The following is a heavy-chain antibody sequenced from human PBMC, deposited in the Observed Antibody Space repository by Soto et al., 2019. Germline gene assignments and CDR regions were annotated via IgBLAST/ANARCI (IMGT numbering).Heavy chain of an antibody. CDR1: GFTFSNAW. Sequence: GGSLRLSCAASGFTFSNAWMSWVRQAPGKGLEWVGRLRSKADGGTTDYAAPVKGRFTISRDDSRNTLYLQMNSLKAEDTAVYYCTTTNPEGITIFGVVIYDYWGQGTLVTVSS. CDR3: TTTNPEGITIFGVVIYDY. V-gene: IGHV3-15*01. J-gene: IGHJ4*02. CDR2: LRSKADGGTT. D-gene: IGHD3-3*01.